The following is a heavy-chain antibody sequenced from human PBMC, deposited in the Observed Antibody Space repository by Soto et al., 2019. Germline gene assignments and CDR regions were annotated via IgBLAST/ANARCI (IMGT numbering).Heavy chain of an antibody. Sequence: GGSLRLSCAASGFTFSSYGMHWVHQAPGKGLEWVAVIWYDGSNKYYADSVKGRFTISRDNSKNTLYLQMNSLRAEDTAVYYCARVHCSGGSCYSGQGFFDYWGQGTLVTVSS. J-gene: IGHJ4*02. D-gene: IGHD2-15*01. CDR3: ARVHCSGGSCYSGQGFFDY. V-gene: IGHV3-33*01. CDR2: IWYDGSNK. CDR1: GFTFSSYG.